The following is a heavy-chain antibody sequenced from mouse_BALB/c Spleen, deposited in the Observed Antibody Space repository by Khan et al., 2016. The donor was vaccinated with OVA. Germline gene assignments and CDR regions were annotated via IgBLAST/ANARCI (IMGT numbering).Heavy chain of an antibody. D-gene: IGHD4-1*01. CDR1: GYSFTSYW. CDR3: THYWDEDDYFDY. V-gene: IGHV1S82*01. J-gene: IGHJ2*01. Sequence: QVQLQQPGAELVRPGASVKLSCKASGYSFTSYWMNWVKQRPGQGLEWIGMIHPSASETRLNQKFKDKATLTVDKSSNTAYMQLSSPTSEDSAVFDCTHYWDEDDYFDYWGQGSMLTVSS. CDR2: IHPSASET.